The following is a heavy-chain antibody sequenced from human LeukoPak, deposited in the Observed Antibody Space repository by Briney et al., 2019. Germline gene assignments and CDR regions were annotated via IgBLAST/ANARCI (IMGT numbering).Heavy chain of an antibody. CDR2: IGTAGDT. CDR3: ARGESSSLYYYYGMDV. Sequence: GGSLRLSCAASGFIFSSYDMHWVRQATGKGLEWVSAIGTAGDTYYPGSVKGRFTIFRENAKNSLYLQMNSLRAGDTAVYYCARGESSSLYYYYGMDVWGQGTTVTVSS. CDR1: GFIFSSYD. V-gene: IGHV3-13*01. J-gene: IGHJ6*02. D-gene: IGHD2-2*01.